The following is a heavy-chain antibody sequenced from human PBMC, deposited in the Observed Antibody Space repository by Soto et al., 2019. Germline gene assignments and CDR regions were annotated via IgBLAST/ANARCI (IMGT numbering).Heavy chain of an antibody. D-gene: IGHD6-19*01. CDR3: AREDSSGWFGDDY. CDR1: GYTFTSYG. J-gene: IGHJ4*02. CDR2: ISAYNCNT. Sequence: GASVKVSCKASGYTFTSYGISWVRQAPGQGLEWMVWISAYNCNTNYAQKLQGRVTMTTDTSTSTAYIELRSLRSDDTAVYYCAREDSSGWFGDDYWGQGTLVTVSS. V-gene: IGHV1-18*01.